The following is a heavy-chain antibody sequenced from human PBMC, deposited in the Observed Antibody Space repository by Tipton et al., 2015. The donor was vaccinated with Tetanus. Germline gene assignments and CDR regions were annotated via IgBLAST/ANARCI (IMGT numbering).Heavy chain of an antibody. J-gene: IGHJ4*02. CDR1: GDSGSRHY. D-gene: IGHD3-16*01. CDR2: IFYSGNS. Sequence: LRLSCSVSGDSGSRHYWSWIRQPPGKGLEWIGDIFYSGNSIPNPSFRSRVTTSADTSRTLFSLTLMSVTAADTAVYFCARGLIDDFLGSRIYFDSWGPGTLVTVSS. CDR3: ARGLIDDFLGSRIYFDS. V-gene: IGHV4-59*02.